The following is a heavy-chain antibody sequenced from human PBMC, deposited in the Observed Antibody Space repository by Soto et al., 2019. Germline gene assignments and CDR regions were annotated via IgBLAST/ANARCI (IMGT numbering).Heavy chain of an antibody. J-gene: IGHJ4*02. CDR3: AKEASQYSSSGGFDY. D-gene: IGHD6-6*01. CDR2: ISYDGSNK. CDR1: GFTFSSYG. Sequence: PGGSLRLSCAASGFTFSSYGMHWVRQAPGKGLEWVAVISYDGSNKYYADSVKGRFTISRDNSKNTLYLQMNSLRAEDTAVYYCAKEASQYSSSGGFDYWGQGTLVTVSS. V-gene: IGHV3-30*18.